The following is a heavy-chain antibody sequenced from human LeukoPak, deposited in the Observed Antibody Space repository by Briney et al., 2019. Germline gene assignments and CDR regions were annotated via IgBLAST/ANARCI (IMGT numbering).Heavy chain of an antibody. D-gene: IGHD6-19*01. CDR1: GFTFSRYW. CDR2: ISGDARTT. J-gene: IGHJ4*02. Sequence: GGSQRLSCAASGFTFSRYWMHWVREAPGKGLVWVSRISGDARTTTYADSVKGRFTIFRDNAKNTLYLQMNSLRAEDTALYYCVRDRAVAGTEDFYFDFWGQGTLVTVSS. V-gene: IGHV3-74*01. CDR3: VRDRAVAGTEDFYFDF.